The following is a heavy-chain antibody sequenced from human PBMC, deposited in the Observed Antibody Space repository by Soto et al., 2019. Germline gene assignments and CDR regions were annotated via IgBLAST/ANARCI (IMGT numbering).Heavy chain of an antibody. CDR2: ISNYNGHT. CDR3: AGGTEPGWVAP. J-gene: IGHJ5*02. D-gene: IGHD1-7*01. Sequence: QIPLVQSGPEVMKPGASVKVSCKASGYSFSDNGITWLRQAPGHGLEWMGWISNYNGHTKYSQNIQDRVTMTSDTSTSTTSRQLRSLRSDGTAVSYFAGGTEPGWVAPWGQGPLVRVSS. CDR1: GYSFSDNG. V-gene: IGHV1-18*04.